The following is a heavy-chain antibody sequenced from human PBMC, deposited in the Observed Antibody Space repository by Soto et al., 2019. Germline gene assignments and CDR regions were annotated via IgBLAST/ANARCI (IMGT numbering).Heavy chain of an antibody. CDR3: ARLGAYYQSLDP. J-gene: IGHJ5*02. CDR1: GGSFSGYY. V-gene: IGHV4-34*01. D-gene: IGHD2-21*01. CDR2: INHSGST. Sequence: SETLSLNCAVYGGSFSGYYWSWIRQPPGKGLEWIGEINHSGSTNYNPSLKSRVTISVDTSKNQFSLKLSSVTAAYTAVYYCARLGAYYQSLDPLGQRTVVTVSS.